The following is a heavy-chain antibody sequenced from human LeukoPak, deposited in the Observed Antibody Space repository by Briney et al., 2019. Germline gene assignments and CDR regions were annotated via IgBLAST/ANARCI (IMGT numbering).Heavy chain of an antibody. D-gene: IGHD3-16*01. CDR1: GFTFSSYG. V-gene: IGHV3-30*03. Sequence: PGGSLRLSCAASGFTFSSYGMHWVRQAPGKGLEWVAVISYDGSNKYYADSVKGRFTISRDNSKNTLYLQMNSLRAEDTAVYYCARDAGGVYSYWGQGTLVTVSS. J-gene: IGHJ4*02. CDR2: ISYDGSNK. CDR3: ARDAGGVYSY.